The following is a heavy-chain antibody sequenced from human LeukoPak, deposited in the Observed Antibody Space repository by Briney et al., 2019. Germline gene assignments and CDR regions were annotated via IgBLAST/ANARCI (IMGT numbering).Heavy chain of an antibody. CDR2: INHSGST. V-gene: IGHV4-34*01. J-gene: IGHJ5*02. CDR3: ARGTPGLLYLNWFDP. CDR1: GGSFSGHY. D-gene: IGHD2-2*02. Sequence: SETLSLTCAVYGGSFSGHYWSWIRQPPGKGLEWIGEINHSGSTNYNPSLKSRVTISVDTSKNQFSLKLSSVTAADTAVYYCARGTPGLLYLNWFDPWGQGTLVTVSS.